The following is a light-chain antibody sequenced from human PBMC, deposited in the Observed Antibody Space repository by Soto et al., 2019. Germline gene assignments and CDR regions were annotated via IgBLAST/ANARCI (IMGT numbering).Light chain of an antibody. CDR2: DAS. J-gene: IGKJ5*01. Sequence: EIVLTQSPVTLSLSPGERATLSCRASQSVRTYLAWYQVKPGQAPRLLIYDASSRASGVPARFSGSGSGTDYTLTISSLEPEDFAPYYCQQRNSWPPITFGQGTRLEIK. CDR3: QQRNSWPPIT. CDR1: QSVRTY. V-gene: IGKV3-11*01.